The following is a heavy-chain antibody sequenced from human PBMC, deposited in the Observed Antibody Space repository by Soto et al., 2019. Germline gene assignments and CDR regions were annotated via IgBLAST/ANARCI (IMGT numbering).Heavy chain of an antibody. J-gene: IGHJ6*02. CDR2: ISYDGSNK. D-gene: IGHD1-26*01. CDR3: ARGDSENQYYYYAIDV. V-gene: IGHV3-30*03. CDR1: GFTFSSYG. Sequence: GGSLRLSCAASGFTFSSYGMHWVRQAPGKGLEWVAVISYDGSNKYYEDSVKGRFTITRDNSKNTAYLQMNSLRAEDTAVYYCARGDSENQYYYYAIDVWGQGTMVTVSS.